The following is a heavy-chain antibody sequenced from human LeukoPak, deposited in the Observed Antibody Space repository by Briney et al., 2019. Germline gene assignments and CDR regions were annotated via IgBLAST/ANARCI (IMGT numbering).Heavy chain of an antibody. CDR1: GYTFTGYY. CDR2: INPNSGGT. D-gene: IGHD2-15*01. V-gene: IGHV1-2*02. Sequence: GASVKVSCKASGYTFTGYYMHWVRQAPGQGLEWMGWINPNSGGTNYAQKFQGRVTMTRDTSISTAYMELSRLRSDDTAVYYCARENQGRATGENWFDPWDRGTLVTVSS. CDR3: ARENQGRATGENWFDP. J-gene: IGHJ5*02.